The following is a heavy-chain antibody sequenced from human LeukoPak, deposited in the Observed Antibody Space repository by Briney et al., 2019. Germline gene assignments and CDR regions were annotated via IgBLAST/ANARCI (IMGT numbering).Heavy chain of an antibody. CDR1: GFTFSSYS. Sequence: GGSLRLSCAASGFTFSSYSMNWVRQAPGKGLEWVSSISTSSSYIYYADSVKGRFTISRDNAKNSLYVQMDSLRAEDTAVYCCARDRWLQSQRYFDYWGQGILVTVSS. J-gene: IGHJ4*02. CDR3: ARDRWLQSQRYFDY. D-gene: IGHD5-24*01. V-gene: IGHV3-21*01. CDR2: ISTSSSYI.